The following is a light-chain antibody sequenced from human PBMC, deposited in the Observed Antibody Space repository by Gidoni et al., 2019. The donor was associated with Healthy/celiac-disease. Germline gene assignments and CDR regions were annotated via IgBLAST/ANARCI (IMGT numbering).Light chain of an antibody. V-gene: IGKV3-20*01. Sequence: EIVLTQSPGTLSLSPGERATLSCRASQSVSSSYLAWYQQKPGQAPRLLIYGASSRATGIPDRFSRSGSGTDFTLTIRRLEPEDFAVYYCQQYGSSRVTFGQGTRLEIK. CDR1: QSVSSSY. CDR3: QQYGSSRVT. J-gene: IGKJ5*01. CDR2: GAS.